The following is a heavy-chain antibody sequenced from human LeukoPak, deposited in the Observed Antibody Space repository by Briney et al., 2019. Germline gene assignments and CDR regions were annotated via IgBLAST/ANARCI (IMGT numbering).Heavy chain of an antibody. Sequence: SGTLSLTCSVTGGSISGLYWSWIRQSPGKELEWIGKIYYLGNTNYNPSLESRITISVDTSKNQFSLNLNSVNSADTAVYYCARGMEYTNGYVFDYWGQGTLVTVSS. V-gene: IGHV4-59*11. D-gene: IGHD2-8*01. CDR2: IYYLGNT. CDR1: GGSISGLY. CDR3: ARGMEYTNGYVFDY. J-gene: IGHJ4*02.